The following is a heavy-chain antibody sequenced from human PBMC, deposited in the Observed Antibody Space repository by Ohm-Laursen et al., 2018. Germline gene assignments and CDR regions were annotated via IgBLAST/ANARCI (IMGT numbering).Heavy chain of an antibody. V-gene: IGHV1-69*08. CDR3: ARARRQPDYYDSSGHPLYYFDY. J-gene: IGHJ4*02. D-gene: IGHD3-22*01. CDR1: GGTFSSYT. Sequence: SSVKVSCKASGGTFSSYTFTWVRQAPGQGLEWMGGILPLLGTANYELKFQGRVTITADKSTSTAYMELSSLRSEDTAVYYCARARRQPDYYDSSGHPLYYFDYWGQGTLVTVSS. CDR2: ILPLLGTA.